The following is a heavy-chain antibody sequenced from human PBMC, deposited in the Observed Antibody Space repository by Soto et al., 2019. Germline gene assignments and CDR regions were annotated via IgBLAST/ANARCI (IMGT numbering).Heavy chain of an antibody. CDR1: GYTFTGYY. V-gene: IGHV1-2*04. CDR3: AREFGLGSSSHWFDP. D-gene: IGHD6-6*01. J-gene: IGHJ5*02. CDR2: INPNSGGT. Sequence: GASVKVSCKASGYTFTGYYMHWVRQAPGQGLEWMGWINPNSGGTNYAQKFQGWVTMTRDTSISTAYMELSRLRSDDTAVYYCAREFGLGSSSHWFDPWGQGTLVTVSS.